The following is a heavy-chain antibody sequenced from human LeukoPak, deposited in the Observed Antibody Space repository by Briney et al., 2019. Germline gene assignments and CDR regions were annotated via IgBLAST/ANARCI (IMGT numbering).Heavy chain of an antibody. J-gene: IGHJ4*02. D-gene: IGHD6-13*01. CDR1: GFTFSSYA. CDR3: AKTRGSSGRGYFDY. CDR2: IYSGGST. Sequence: PGGSLRLSCAASGFTFSSYAMSWVRQAPGKGLEWVSVIYSGGSTYYADSVKGRFTISRDNSKNTLYLQMNSLRAEDTAVYYCAKTRGSSGRGYFDYWGQGTLVTVSS. V-gene: IGHV3-66*01.